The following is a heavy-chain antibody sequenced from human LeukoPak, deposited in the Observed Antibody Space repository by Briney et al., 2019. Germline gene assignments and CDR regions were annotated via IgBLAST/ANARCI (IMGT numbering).Heavy chain of an antibody. V-gene: IGHV3-48*03. Sequence: PGGSLRLSCAASGFTFSSYEMNWVRQAPGKGLEWVSYISSSGTTIYYADSVKGRFTISRDNAKNSLYLQMNSLRAEDTAVYYCARDLGRWFGESYTSYYYYYGMDVWGQGTTVTVSS. CDR1: GFTFSSYE. D-gene: IGHD3-10*01. CDR3: ARDLGRWFGESYTSYYYYYGMDV. CDR2: ISSSGTTI. J-gene: IGHJ6*02.